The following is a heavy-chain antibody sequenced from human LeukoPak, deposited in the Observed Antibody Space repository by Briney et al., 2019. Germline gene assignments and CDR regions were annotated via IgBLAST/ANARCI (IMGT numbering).Heavy chain of an antibody. CDR2: IYYSGST. V-gene: IGHV4-39*07. J-gene: IGHJ4*02. D-gene: IGHD3-16*01. CDR3: ARDAARGSYVSLDY. Sequence: PSETLSLTCTVSGGSISGSSYYWGWIRQPPGKGLEWIGSIYYSGSTYYNPSLKSRVTISVDTSKNQFSLKLSSVTAADTAVYYCARDAARGSYVSLDYWGQGTLVTVSS. CDR1: GGSISGSSYY.